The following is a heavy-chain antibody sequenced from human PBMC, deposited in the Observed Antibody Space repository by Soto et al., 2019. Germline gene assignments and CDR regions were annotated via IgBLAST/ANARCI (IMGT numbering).Heavy chain of an antibody. V-gene: IGHV3-7*01. CDR3: ARVDYDFWSEPY. J-gene: IGHJ4*02. Sequence: PVGSLRLSCAASGFTFSTYNMNWVRQAPGKGLEWVANIKQDGSEKYYVDSVKGRFTISRDNAKNSLYLQMNSLRAEDTAVYYCARVDYDFWSEPYWGQGTLVTVSS. D-gene: IGHD3-3*01. CDR1: GFTFSTYN. CDR2: IKQDGSEK.